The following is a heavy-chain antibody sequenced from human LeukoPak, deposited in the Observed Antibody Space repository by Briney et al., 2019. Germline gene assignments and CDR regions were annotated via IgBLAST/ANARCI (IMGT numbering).Heavy chain of an antibody. Sequence: SSVKVSCKASGGTFSSYAISWVRQAPGQGLEWMGGIIPIFGTANYAQKFQGRVTITADESTSTAYMELSSLRSEDTAVYYCAEGILEWLLSFWGQGTLVAVSS. CDR3: AEGILEWLLSF. V-gene: IGHV1-69*01. CDR1: GGTFSSYA. CDR2: IIPIFGTA. D-gene: IGHD3-3*01. J-gene: IGHJ4*02.